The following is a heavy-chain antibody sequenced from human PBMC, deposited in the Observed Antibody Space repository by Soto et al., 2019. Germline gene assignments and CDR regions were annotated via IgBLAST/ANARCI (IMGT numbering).Heavy chain of an antibody. CDR3: ASEGYCSSTGCYLRAHYYYYGMDV. CDR1: GGTFSSYA. J-gene: IGHJ6*02. CDR2: IIPIFGTA. D-gene: IGHD2-2*01. V-gene: IGHV1-69*13. Sequence: SVNVSCKASGGTFSSYAISWVRQAPGQGLEWMGGIIPIFGTANYAQKFQGRVTITADESTSTAYMELSSLRSVDTAVYYCASEGYCSSTGCYLRAHYYYYGMDVWGRGTTVTVSS.